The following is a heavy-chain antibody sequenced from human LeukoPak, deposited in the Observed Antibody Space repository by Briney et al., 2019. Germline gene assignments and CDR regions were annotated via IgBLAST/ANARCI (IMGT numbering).Heavy chain of an antibody. J-gene: IGHJ6*02. D-gene: IGHD3-16*01. Sequence: GGSLRLSCAASGFTFSSYWMNRARQAPGKGLEWVASINHNGNVNYYVDSVKGRFTISRDNAKNPLYLQMSNLRAEDTAVYFCARGGGLDVWGQGATVTVSS. V-gene: IGHV3-7*03. CDR2: INHNGNVN. CDR3: ARGGGLDV. CDR1: GFTFSSYW.